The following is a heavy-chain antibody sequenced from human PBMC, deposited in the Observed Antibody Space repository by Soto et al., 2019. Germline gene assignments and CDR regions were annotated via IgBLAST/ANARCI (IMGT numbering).Heavy chain of an antibody. CDR2: IIPILDIT. CDR3: TRAANSVGSESPFDI. Sequence: QVQLVQSGTEVKKPGSSVKVSCKTSGGTFSTYPITWLRQAPGQGLEWVGRIIPILDITDSAQQFQGRVTITADKSTNTAYMELRSLRSEDTAVYYVTRAANSVGSESPFDIWGQGTMVTVTS. D-gene: IGHD2-15*01. CDR1: GGTFSTYP. J-gene: IGHJ3*02. V-gene: IGHV1-69*02.